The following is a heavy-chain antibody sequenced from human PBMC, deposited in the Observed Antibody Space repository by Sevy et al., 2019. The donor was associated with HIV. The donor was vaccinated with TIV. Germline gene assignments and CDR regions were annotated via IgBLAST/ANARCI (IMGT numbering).Heavy chain of an antibody. D-gene: IGHD6-6*01. Sequence: GRSLRLSCVASGFTLNSYWMHWVRQAPGKGLEWVANIKQDGSVKYYVDSVKGRFTISRDNARNLLYLQMNSLRVEDTALYYCVRAIAADGSFWGQGTLVTVSS. J-gene: IGHJ4*02. CDR1: GFTLNSYW. CDR3: VRAIAADGSF. V-gene: IGHV3-7*01. CDR2: IKQDGSVK.